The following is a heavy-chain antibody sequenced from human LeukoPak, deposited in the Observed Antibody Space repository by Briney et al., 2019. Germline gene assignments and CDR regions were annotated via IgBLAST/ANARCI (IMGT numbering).Heavy chain of an antibody. CDR2: IGISSGNT. CDR1: GFNFIDYS. J-gene: IGHJ4*01. Sequence: GGSLRLSCAASGFNFIDYSMNWVRQAPGKGLEWISYIGISSGNTKYADSVKGRFTISRDKARSSLYLQMNSLRVEDTAMYYCARDHRYAFDNWGHGTLVTVSS. V-gene: IGHV3-48*01. CDR3: ARDHRYAFDN. D-gene: IGHD5-12*01.